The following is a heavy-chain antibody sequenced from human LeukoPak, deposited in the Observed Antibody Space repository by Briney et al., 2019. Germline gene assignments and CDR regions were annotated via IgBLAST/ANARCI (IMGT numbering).Heavy chain of an antibody. CDR2: ITTGGPNT. D-gene: IGHD7-27*01. V-gene: IGHV3-23*01. CDR3: AKDGGLWVSAHWGDS. CDR1: GFTFSSYT. Sequence: GGSLRLSCTASGFTFSSYTMSWVHQAPGKGLKWVSTITTGGPNTYYADSVKGRFTVSRDDSKNTLYLQMNSLRAEDTAVYYCAKDGGLWVSAHWGDSWGRGTLVTVSS. J-gene: IGHJ4*02.